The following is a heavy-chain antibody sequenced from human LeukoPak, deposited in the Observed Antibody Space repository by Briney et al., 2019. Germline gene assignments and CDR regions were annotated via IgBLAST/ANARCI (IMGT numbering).Heavy chain of an antibody. CDR2: IIPIFGTA. CDR3: ARDGYYYDSSGYYFFDC. D-gene: IGHD3-22*01. Sequence: SVKVSCKASGYTFTSYYMHWVRQAPGQGLEWMGGIIPIFGTANYAQKFQGRVTITADESTSTAYMELSSLRSEDTAVYYCARDGYYYDSSGYYFFDCWGQGTLVTVSS. J-gene: IGHJ4*02. V-gene: IGHV1-69*13. CDR1: GYTFTSYY.